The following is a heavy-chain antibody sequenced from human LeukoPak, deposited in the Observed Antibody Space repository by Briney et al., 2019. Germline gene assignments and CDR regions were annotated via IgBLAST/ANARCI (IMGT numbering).Heavy chain of an antibody. D-gene: IGHD3-9*01. CDR2: INHSGST. CDR3: ASEGPRLRYFASVAAFDI. V-gene: IGHV4-34*01. CDR1: GGSFSGYY. Sequence: SETLSLTCAVYGGSFSGYYWSWIRQPPGKGLEWIGEINHSGSTNYNPSLKSRVTISVDTSKNQFSLKLSSVTAADTAVYYCASEGPRLRYFASVAAFDIWGQGTMVIVSS. J-gene: IGHJ3*02.